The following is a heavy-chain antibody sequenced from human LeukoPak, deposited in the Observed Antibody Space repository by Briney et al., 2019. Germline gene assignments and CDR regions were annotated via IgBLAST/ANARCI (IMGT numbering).Heavy chain of an antibody. CDR1: GFTFSSYA. J-gene: IGHJ4*02. CDR3: ARDLSYYDSSGYLY. CDR2: ISGTGGST. D-gene: IGHD3-22*01. Sequence: GGSLRLSCAASGFTFSSYAMSWVRQAPGKGLEWVSGISGTGGSTYYADSVKGRFTISRDNSKNTLYLQMNSLRAEDTAVYYCARDLSYYDSSGYLYWGQGTLVTVSS. V-gene: IGHV3-23*01.